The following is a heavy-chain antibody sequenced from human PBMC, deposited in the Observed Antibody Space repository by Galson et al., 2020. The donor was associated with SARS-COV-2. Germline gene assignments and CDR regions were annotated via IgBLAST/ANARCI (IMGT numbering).Heavy chain of an antibody. D-gene: IGHD2-15*01. J-gene: IGHJ4*02. Sequence: SQTLSLTCGVYGGSLRGSYRAWIRQSPGKGLEWIGDTEHSGHANCKSSLKSRVTISIDTSNNQFSLKLTSVTAADTTVYFCARNPSGPVDYDYWGPGTLVTVSS. CDR1: GGSLRGSY. CDR2: TEHSGHA. V-gene: IGHV4-34*01. CDR3: ARNPSGPVDYDY.